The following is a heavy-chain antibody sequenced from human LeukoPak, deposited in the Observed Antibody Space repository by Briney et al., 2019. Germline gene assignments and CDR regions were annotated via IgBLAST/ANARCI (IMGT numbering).Heavy chain of an antibody. V-gene: IGHV3-33*06. Sequence: PGGSLRLSCAASGFTFSSYGMHWVRQAPGKGLEWVAVIWNDGNYKSYRDSVKARFSISRDNSEGMLYLQMDSLRVEDTAVYYCAKGRVGADRPPFDYWGQGTLVTVSP. CDR3: AKGRVGADRPPFDY. CDR2: IWNDGNYK. J-gene: IGHJ4*02. CDR1: GFTFSSYG. D-gene: IGHD1-26*01.